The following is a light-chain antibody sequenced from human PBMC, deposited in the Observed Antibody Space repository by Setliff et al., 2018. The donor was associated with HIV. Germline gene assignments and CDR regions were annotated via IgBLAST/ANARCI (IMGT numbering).Light chain of an antibody. CDR3: QSYDSSLSASV. J-gene: IGLJ1*01. Sequence: QSALTQPPSVSGAPGQRVTISCTGSSSNIGADYGVHWYQQLPGTAPKLLVYGNTNRPSGVPDRFSGSKSGTSASLAITGLQAEDEADYYYQSYDSSLSASVFGPGTKVTVL. V-gene: IGLV1-40*01. CDR2: GNT. CDR1: SSNIGADYG.